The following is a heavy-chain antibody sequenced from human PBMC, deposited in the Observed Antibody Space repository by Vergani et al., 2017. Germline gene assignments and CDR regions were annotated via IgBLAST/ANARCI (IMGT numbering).Heavy chain of an antibody. V-gene: IGHV4-61*02. J-gene: IGHJ4*02. CDR3: ARFDPQMEQPHD. D-gene: IGHD5-24*01. Sequence: QVQLQESGPGLVKPSQTLSLSCSVSGGSISSGDYYWTWIRQPAGKGLQYLGRIYTSGSTNYNPALRSRLSMSRDTSKNQFDLKIRYVTAADTAVYYCARFDPQMEQPHDWGQGIMVTVSS. CDR2: IYTSGST. CDR1: GGSISSGDYY.